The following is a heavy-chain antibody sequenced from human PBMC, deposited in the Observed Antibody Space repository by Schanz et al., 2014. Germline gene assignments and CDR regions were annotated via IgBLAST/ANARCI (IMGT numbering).Heavy chain of an antibody. D-gene: IGHD3-10*01. CDR1: GFTFSTYA. CDR3: ARGDMVRGVFDY. J-gene: IGHJ4*02. V-gene: IGHV3-30*04. CDR2: ISSDGFNK. Sequence: QVQLVESGGGVVQPGTSLRLSCAASGFTFSTYAMHWVRQAPGKGLGWLAVISSDGFNKFYADSVKGRFTISRDNSKNTLYLQMNSLRTEDTAVYYCARGDMVRGVFDYWGQGTLVTVSS.